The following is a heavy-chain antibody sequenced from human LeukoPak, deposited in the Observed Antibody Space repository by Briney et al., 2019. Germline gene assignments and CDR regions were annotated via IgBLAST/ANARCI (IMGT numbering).Heavy chain of an antibody. J-gene: IGHJ6*02. CDR1: GFTFSSYE. CDR3: ARGRIVVVGDYYYYGMDV. D-gene: IGHD2-15*01. V-gene: IGHV3-48*03. CDR2: ISSSGSTI. Sequence: GGSLRLSCAASGFTFSSYEMNWVRQAPGKGLEWGSYISSSGSTIYYADSVKGRFTISRDNAKNSLYLQMNSLRAEDTAVYYCARGRIVVVGDYYYYGMDVWGQGTTVTVSS.